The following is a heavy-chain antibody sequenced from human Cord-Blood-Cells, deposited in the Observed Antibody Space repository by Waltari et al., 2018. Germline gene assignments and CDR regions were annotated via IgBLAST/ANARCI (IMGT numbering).Heavy chain of an antibody. CDR1: RFTFSSYA. D-gene: IGHD5-12*01. Sequence: QVQLVESGGGVVQPGRSLRLSCAASRFTFSSYAMHWVRQAPGKGLEWVAVISYDGSNKYYADSVKGRFTISRDNSKNTLYLQMNSLRAEDTAVYYCASLEGATIDYWGQGTLVTVSS. CDR3: ASLEGATIDY. CDR2: ISYDGSNK. V-gene: IGHV3-30*04. J-gene: IGHJ4*02.